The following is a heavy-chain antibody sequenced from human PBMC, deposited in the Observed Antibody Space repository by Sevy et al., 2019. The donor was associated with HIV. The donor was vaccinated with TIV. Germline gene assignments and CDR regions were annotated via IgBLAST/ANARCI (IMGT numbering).Heavy chain of an antibody. CDR2: IKQDGSVG. J-gene: IGHJ4*02. D-gene: IGHD1-26*01. V-gene: IGHV3-7*01. CDR1: GFTMSSYW. CDR3: AKEVGVSCSK. Sequence: GGSLRLSCAASGFTMSSYWVTWVRQAPGKGLEWVANIKQDGSVGKYLDSVKGRFTISRDNAKNSVYLEMNSLRVEYTAMYYCAKEVGVSCSKWGQGTLVTVSS.